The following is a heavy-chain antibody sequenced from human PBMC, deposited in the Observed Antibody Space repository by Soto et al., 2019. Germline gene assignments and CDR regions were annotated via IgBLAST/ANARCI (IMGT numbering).Heavy chain of an antibody. CDR2: IKQRGSEN. CDR3: TRDPNLYCVGADCYVY. J-gene: IGHJ4*02. CDR1: GFTFSSYW. Sequence: GGSLRLSCAASGFTFSSYWMSWVRQAPGKGLEWVANIKQRGSENSYVYSVKGRFTISRDNAKNSLFLRMASLRAEDTATYYCTRDPNLYCVGADCYVYWGQGTPVTVSS. V-gene: IGHV3-7*01. D-gene: IGHD2-21*01.